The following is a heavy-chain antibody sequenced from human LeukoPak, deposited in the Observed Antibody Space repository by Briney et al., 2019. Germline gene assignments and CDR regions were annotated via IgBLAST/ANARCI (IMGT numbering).Heavy chain of an antibody. J-gene: IGHJ4*02. CDR2: ISYDGSNK. D-gene: IGHD6-19*01. CDR1: GFTFSSYA. CDR3: ARDFGIAVLDY. V-gene: IGHV3-30-3*01. Sequence: GGSLRLSCAASGFTFSSYAMHWVRQAPGKGLEWVAVISYDGSNKYYADSVKGRFIISRDNSKNTLYLQMNSLRAEDTAVYYCARDFGIAVLDYWGQGTLVTVSS.